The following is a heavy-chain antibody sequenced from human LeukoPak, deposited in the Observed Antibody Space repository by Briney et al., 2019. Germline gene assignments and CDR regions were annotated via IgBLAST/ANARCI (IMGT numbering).Heavy chain of an antibody. D-gene: IGHD3-3*01. Sequence: WGSLRLSCAASGFTFSTYAMTWVRQTPGKGLEWVSAISGSGGSTYYADSVKGRFTISRDNSKNTLYLQMRSLRADDTAVYYCAKGYYYDFWSGYSVIDYWGQGTLVTASS. V-gene: IGHV3-23*01. J-gene: IGHJ4*02. CDR3: AKGYYYDFWSGYSVIDY. CDR1: GFTFSTYA. CDR2: ISGSGGST.